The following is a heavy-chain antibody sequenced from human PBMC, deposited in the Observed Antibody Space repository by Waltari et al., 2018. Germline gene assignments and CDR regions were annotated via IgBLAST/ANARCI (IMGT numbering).Heavy chain of an antibody. V-gene: IGHV4-59*01. J-gene: IGHJ6*03. D-gene: IGHD3-9*01. CDR2: VYFTGSA. CDR3: ARVYGHYELLASSYSPYYYYYMDV. CDR1: GGSINNYY. Sequence: QVQLQESGPGPVKSSETLSLTCAVSGGSINNYYWAWILKPPGKGLEWIASVYFTGSANYSPSLKSRVSDSVDTSKNQFSLRLHSVTPADTAVYYCARVYGHYELLASSYSPYYYYYMDVWGKGTAVTVS.